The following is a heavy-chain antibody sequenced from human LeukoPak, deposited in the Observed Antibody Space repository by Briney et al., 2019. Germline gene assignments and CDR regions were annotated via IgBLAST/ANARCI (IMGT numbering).Heavy chain of an antibody. J-gene: IGHJ4*02. V-gene: IGHV3-53*05. CDR1: GFTVSSNY. CDR3: AKEKGRGYSYGVLPI. Sequence: GGSLRLSCAASGFTVSSNYMSWVRQAPGKGLEWVSVIYSGGSTYYADSVKGRFTISRDNSKNTLYLQMNSLRAEDTAVYYCAKEKGRGYSYGVLPIWGQGTLVTVSS. D-gene: IGHD5-18*01. CDR2: IYSGGST.